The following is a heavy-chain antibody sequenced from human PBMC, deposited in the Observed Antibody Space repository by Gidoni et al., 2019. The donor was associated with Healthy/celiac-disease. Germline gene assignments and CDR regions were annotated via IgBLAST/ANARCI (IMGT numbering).Heavy chain of an antibody. CDR2: ISYDGSNK. CDR1: GFTFSSYG. J-gene: IGHJ4*02. CDR3: ANEREGSFDY. V-gene: IGHV3-30*18. Sequence: QVQLVESGGGVVQPGSSLRLSCAASGFTFSSYGMHWVRQAPGKGLEWVAVISYDGSNKYYADSVKGRFTISRDNSKNTLYLQMNSLRAEDTAVYYCANEREGSFDYWGQGTLVTVSS. D-gene: IGHD3-10*01.